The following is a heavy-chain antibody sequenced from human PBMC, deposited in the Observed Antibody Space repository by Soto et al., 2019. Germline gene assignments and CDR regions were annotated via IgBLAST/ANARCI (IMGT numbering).Heavy chain of an antibody. CDR3: ARDRDAYCSKGICSGPYFDY. Sequence: SLRLCSAASGGTFSTYGVNWVRKAPGKGLEWISYISDNSSAIYYADAVKGRFTISRGNAKNSLYLQMNSLRDEDTAVYYCARDRDAYCSKGICSGPYFDYWGQGTLVTVSS. CDR2: ISDNSSAI. J-gene: IGHJ4*02. V-gene: IGHV3-48*02. CDR1: GGTFSTYG. D-gene: IGHD2-8*01.